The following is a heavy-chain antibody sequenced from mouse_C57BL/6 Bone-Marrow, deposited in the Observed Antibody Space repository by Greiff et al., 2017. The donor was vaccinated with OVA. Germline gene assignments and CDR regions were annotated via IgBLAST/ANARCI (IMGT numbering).Heavy chain of an antibody. CDR3: ARRRLLLDY. CDR1: GYAFSSSR. Sequence: QVQLQQSGPELVKPGASVKISCKASGYAFSSSRMNWVKQRPGKGLEWIGRIYPGDGDTNYNGKFKGKATLTADKSSSTAYMQLSSLTSEDSAVYFCARRRLLLDYWGQGTTLTVSS. CDR2: IYPGDGDT. J-gene: IGHJ2*01. D-gene: IGHD1-1*01. V-gene: IGHV1-82*01.